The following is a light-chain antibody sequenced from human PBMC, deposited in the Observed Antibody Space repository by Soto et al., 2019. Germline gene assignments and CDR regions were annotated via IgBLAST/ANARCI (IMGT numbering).Light chain of an antibody. V-gene: IGKV1-39*01. CDR2: GAT. CDR3: QQTYNSPLM. CDR1: QNIRIY. J-gene: IGKJ1*01. Sequence: DIQVSQSPSSLSASVGDRVTITCRASQNIRIYLNWYQQKAGKAPNLLIYGATSLQSGVPSRFSGSGSGTDFTLTINSLQPEDFAVYYCQQTYNSPLMFGQGTKVDIK.